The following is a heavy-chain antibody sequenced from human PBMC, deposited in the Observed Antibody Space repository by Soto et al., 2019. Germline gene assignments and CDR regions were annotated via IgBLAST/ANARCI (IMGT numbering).Heavy chain of an antibody. D-gene: IGHD3-10*01. Sequence: TGGSLRLSCAASGFTFSSYAMHWVRQAPGKGLEYVSAISSNGGSTYYANSVKGRFTISRDNSKNTLYLQMGSLRAEDMAVYYCARFGFTYYYDYWGQGTLVTVSS. V-gene: IGHV3-64*01. J-gene: IGHJ4*02. CDR2: ISSNGGST. CDR1: GFTFSSYA. CDR3: ARFGFTYYYDY.